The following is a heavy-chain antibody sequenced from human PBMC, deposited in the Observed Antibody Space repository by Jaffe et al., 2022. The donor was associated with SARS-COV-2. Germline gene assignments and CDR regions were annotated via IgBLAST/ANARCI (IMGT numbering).Heavy chain of an antibody. CDR1: GFTFSSYE. Sequence: EVQLVESGGGLVQPGGSLRLSCAASGFTFSSYEMNWVRQAPGKGLEWVSYISSSGSTIYYADSVKGRFTISRDNAKNSLYLQMNSLRAEDTAVYYCAGWLLGRYYYYGMDVWGQGTTVTVSS. CDR3: AGWLLGRYYYYGMDV. CDR2: ISSSGSTI. J-gene: IGHJ6*02. D-gene: IGHD5-12*01. V-gene: IGHV3-48*03.